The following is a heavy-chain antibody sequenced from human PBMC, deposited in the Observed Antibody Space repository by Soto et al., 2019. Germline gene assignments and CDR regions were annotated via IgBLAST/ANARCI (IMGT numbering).Heavy chain of an antibody. CDR1: GYSISSGYY. CDR3: AREPHMTTVTTLWEHFDY. V-gene: IGHV4-38-2*02. D-gene: IGHD4-4*01. CDR2: IYHSGST. J-gene: IGHJ4*02. Sequence: SETLSLTCAVSGYSISSGYYWGWIRQPPGKGLEWIGSIYHSGSTYYNPSLKSRVTISVDTSKNQFSLKLSSVTAADTAVYYCAREPHMTTVTTLWEHFDYWGKGTRVTVSS.